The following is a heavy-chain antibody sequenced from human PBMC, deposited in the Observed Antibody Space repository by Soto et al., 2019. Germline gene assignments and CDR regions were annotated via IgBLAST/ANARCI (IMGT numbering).Heavy chain of an antibody. D-gene: IGHD1-1*01. V-gene: IGHV1-69*01. CDR2: IISIFGTA. CDR1: GGTFSSYA. CDR3: ARGGKERFRGSGMDV. Sequence: QVQLVQSGAEVKKPGTSVKLSCKVSGGTFSSYAISWVRQAPGQGLEWMGEIISIFGTAMYAQKFQGRVTIIADESASTAYMELSGLRSDDTAVYYCARGGKERFRGSGMDVWGQGTTVTVSS. J-gene: IGHJ6*02.